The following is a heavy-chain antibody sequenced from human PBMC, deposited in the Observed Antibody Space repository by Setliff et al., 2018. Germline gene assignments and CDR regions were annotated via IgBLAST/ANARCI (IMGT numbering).Heavy chain of an antibody. CDR1: GFTFSDHY. CDR3: TRTPCSSSRCLSQLDY. V-gene: IGHV3-72*01. CDR2: TRTKARIYTT. J-gene: IGHJ4*02. D-gene: IGHD2-2*01. Sequence: GGSLRLSCVASGFTFSDHYMDWVRQAPGKGLEWVGRTRTKARIYTTEYAASVKGRFTISRDDSKNSRDLQMSSLKTEDTAVYYCTRTPCSSSRCLSQLDYWSQGALVTVSS.